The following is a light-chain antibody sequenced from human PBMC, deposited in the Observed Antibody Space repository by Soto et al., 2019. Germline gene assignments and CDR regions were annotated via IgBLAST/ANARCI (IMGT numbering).Light chain of an antibody. CDR3: QQLSTYPST. J-gene: IGKJ4*01. CDR2: AAS. V-gene: IGKV1-9*01. CDR1: QGIGSY. Sequence: IQLTHSPSSLSSSLGDRVTITCRASQGIGSYLAWYQQKPGEAPKLLIFAASTLQSGVPSRFSGSGSGTDFTLTISSLQAEDFATYYCQQLSTYPSTFGGGTKVDIK.